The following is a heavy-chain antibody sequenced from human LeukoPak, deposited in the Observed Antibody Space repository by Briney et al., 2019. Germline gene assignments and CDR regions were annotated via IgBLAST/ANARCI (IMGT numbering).Heavy chain of an antibody. CDR3: AKDLSYGTIWPFFDS. Sequence: PGGSLRLSCAASGFSLGGFGMHWVRQAPGKGLEWAAFVSFDGSKTYYADSVKGRFAVSRDNSRSTVFLQMNSLRPEDTAVYYCAKDLSYGTIWPFFDSRGQGTLVTVSS. J-gene: IGHJ4*02. V-gene: IGHV3-30*18. CDR2: VSFDGSKT. D-gene: IGHD2/OR15-2a*01. CDR1: GFSLGGFG.